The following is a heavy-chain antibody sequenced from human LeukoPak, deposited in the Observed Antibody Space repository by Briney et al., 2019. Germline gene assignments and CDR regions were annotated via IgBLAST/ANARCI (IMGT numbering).Heavy chain of an antibody. Sequence: GGSLRLSCAASGFSFSNYEMNWVRQAPGQGLEWISYITASSTTIYYADSVKGRFNISRDNAKNSLYLQMNGPRGEDTAVYYCSKGPGARGHFNWFDPWGQETLVTVSS. CDR3: SKGPGARGHFNWFDP. CDR2: ITASSTTI. CDR1: GFSFSNYE. V-gene: IGHV3-48*03. J-gene: IGHJ5*02. D-gene: IGHD5-12*01.